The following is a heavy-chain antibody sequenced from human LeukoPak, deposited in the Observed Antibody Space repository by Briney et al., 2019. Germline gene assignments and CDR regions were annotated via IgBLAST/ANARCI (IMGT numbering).Heavy chain of an antibody. Sequence: SETLSLTCAVYGGSFSGYYWSWIRQPPGKGLEWIGEINNSGSTNYNPSLKSRVTISVDTSKNQFSLKLSSVTAADTAVYYCARGGLVLRYFDWLPGNAFDIWGQGTMVTVSS. J-gene: IGHJ3*02. CDR3: ARGGLVLRYFDWLPGNAFDI. D-gene: IGHD3-9*01. CDR2: INNSGST. V-gene: IGHV4-34*01. CDR1: GGSFSGYY.